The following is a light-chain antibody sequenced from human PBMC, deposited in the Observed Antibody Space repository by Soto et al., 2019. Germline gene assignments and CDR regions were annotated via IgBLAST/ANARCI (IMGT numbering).Light chain of an antibody. Sequence: QSVLTQPPSASGTPGQRVTISCSGTRSNIGSNTVNWYQQLPGTAPKLLLYSNNQRPSGVPDRFSGSKSGTSASLAISGLQSGDEADYYCATWDDSLNGRVFGGGTKVTVL. CDR3: ATWDDSLNGRV. CDR2: SNN. J-gene: IGLJ3*02. CDR1: RSNIGSNT. V-gene: IGLV1-44*01.